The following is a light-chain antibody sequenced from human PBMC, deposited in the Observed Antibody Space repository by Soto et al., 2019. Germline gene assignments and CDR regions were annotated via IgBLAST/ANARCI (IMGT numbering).Light chain of an antibody. CDR2: EAS. Sequence: DIKMTQSPSTLSASVGDRVTITCRASQSISRWVAWYQQKPGKVPKLLIYEASFLESGVPSRFSGSGSGTEFTLTIISLQHDDLETYYCQQANSLRTFGQGTKLDIK. CDR3: QQANSLRT. J-gene: IGKJ3*01. CDR1: QSISRW. V-gene: IGKV1-5*01.